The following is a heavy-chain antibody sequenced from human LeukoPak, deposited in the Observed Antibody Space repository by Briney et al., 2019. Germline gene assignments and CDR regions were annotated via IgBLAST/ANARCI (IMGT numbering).Heavy chain of an antibody. Sequence: SETLSLTCTVSGGSISSYYWSWIRQPPGKGLEWIGYIYYSGSTNYNPSLQSRATISVDTSKNQFSLTLSSVTAADTAVYYCATSGGGYGSYYYYMDVWGKGTTVTISS. CDR2: IYYSGST. V-gene: IGHV4-59*01. D-gene: IGHD3-22*01. CDR1: GGSISSYY. CDR3: ATSGGGYGSYYYYMDV. J-gene: IGHJ6*03.